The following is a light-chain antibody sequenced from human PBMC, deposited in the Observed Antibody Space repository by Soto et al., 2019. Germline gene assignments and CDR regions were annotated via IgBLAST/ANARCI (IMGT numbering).Light chain of an antibody. J-gene: IGKJ2*01. Sequence: EIVLTQSPGTLSLSPGERATLSCRARQTISSSDLAWYQQKPGQAPRLLIFGASSRAPDIPDRFSGSGSGTDFTLTISRLEPEDFAVYYCQLRANSPPKYTFGQGTKLEI. CDR1: QTISSSD. V-gene: IGKV3-20*01. CDR3: QLRANSPPKYT. CDR2: GAS.